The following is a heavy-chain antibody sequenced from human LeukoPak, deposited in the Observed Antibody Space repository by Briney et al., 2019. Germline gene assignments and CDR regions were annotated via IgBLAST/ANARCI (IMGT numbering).Heavy chain of an antibody. J-gene: IGHJ5*02. CDR3: AKDARYCSSTSCPNWFDP. Sequence: PGGSLRLSCSASGFTFSNYAMHWVRQAPGKGLEWVAVISYEGSRKYSADSVKGRFTISRDNSKNTLYLQMNSLRAEDTAVYYCAKDARYCSSTSCPNWFDPWGQGTLVTVSS. D-gene: IGHD2-2*01. CDR1: GFTFSNYA. V-gene: IGHV3-30-3*01. CDR2: ISYEGSRK.